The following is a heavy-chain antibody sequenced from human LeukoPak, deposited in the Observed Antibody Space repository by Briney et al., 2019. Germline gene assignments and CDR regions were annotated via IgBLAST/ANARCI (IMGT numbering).Heavy chain of an antibody. CDR2: IYYSGGT. CDR3: AREVAGAHFDY. D-gene: IGHD6-19*01. J-gene: IGHJ4*02. Sequence: PSETLSLTCTVSGGSISSYYWSWIRQPPGKGLEWIGYIYYSGGTNYNPSLKSRVTISVDTSKNQFSLKLSSVTAADTAVYYGAREVAGAHFDYWGQGTLVTVSS. V-gene: IGHV4-59*01. CDR1: GGSISSYY.